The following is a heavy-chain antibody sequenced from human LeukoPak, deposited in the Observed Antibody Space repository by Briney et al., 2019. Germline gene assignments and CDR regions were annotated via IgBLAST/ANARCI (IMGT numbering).Heavy chain of an antibody. CDR3: ARAPGAWFDP. V-gene: IGHV3-48*01. D-gene: IGHD7-27*01. CDR1: GFTFSSYS. CDR2: ISSSSGTI. Sequence: PGGSLRLSCAASGFTFSSYSMNWVRQAPGKGLEWVSYISSSSGTIYYADSVKGRFTISRDNAKNSLHLQMNSLRAEDTAVYYCARAPGAWFDPWGQGTLVTVSS. J-gene: IGHJ5*02.